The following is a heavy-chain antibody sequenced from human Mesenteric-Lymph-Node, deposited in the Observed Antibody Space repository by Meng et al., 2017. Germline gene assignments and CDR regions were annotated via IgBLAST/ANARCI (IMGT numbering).Heavy chain of an antibody. D-gene: IGHD3-22*01. V-gene: IGHV1-2*06. CDR1: GLPFTGHH. CDR3: ARVPYNYDNGGYYYR. J-gene: IGHJ4*02. CDR2: INSNTGGT. Sequence: QVQVEQSGAEVKKPGTSVKVSCKASGLPFTGHHMHWVRQVPGQGFEWMGRINSNTGGTNYAQKFKGRFTMTGDHMELSSLTSDDTAVYYCARVPYNYDNGGYYYRWGQGTLVTVSS.